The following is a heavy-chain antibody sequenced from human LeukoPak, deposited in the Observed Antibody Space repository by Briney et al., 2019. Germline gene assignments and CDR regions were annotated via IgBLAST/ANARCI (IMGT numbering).Heavy chain of an antibody. Sequence: APVKVSCKASGYTFTSYDINWVRQATGQGLEWMGWMNPNSGNTGYAQKFQGRVTMTRNTSISTAYMELSSLRSEDTAVYYCARSKTYCSGGSCRYYYYGMDVWGQGTTVTVSS. V-gene: IGHV1-8*01. CDR3: ARSKTYCSGGSCRYYYYGMDV. D-gene: IGHD2-15*01. CDR1: GYTFTSYD. J-gene: IGHJ6*02. CDR2: MNPNSGNT.